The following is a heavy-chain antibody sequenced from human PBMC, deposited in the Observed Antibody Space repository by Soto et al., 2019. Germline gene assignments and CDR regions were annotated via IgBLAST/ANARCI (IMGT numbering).Heavy chain of an antibody. D-gene: IGHD3-22*01. CDR2: IIPILGIA. J-gene: IGHJ4*02. V-gene: IGHV1-69*08. CDR3: ARDLEYYDSSGYYRFDY. CDR1: GGIFSSYT. Sequence: QVQLVQSGAEVKKPGSSVKVSCKASGGIFSSYTISWVRQAPGQGLEWMGRIIPILGIANYAQKFQGRVTITADKSTSTAYMELSSLRSEDTAVYYCARDLEYYDSSGYYRFDYWGQGTLVTVSS.